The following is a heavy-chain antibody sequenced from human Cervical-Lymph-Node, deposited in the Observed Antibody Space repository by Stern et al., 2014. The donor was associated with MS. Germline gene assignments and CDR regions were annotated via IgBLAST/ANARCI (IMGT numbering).Heavy chain of an antibody. CDR2: ITSTGHYI. CDR1: GVIFSRYA. Sequence: EVQLVESGGGLVKPGGSLRLSCAASGVIFSRYAMTWVRQAPGKGLEWVSSITSTGHYIHYADSVKGRFTLSRDIAKNSVDLQMNSLRAEDTAVYYCARSFTVADHFDYWGQGTLVTVSS. D-gene: IGHD6-19*01. CDR3: ARSFTVADHFDY. V-gene: IGHV3-21*01. J-gene: IGHJ4*02.